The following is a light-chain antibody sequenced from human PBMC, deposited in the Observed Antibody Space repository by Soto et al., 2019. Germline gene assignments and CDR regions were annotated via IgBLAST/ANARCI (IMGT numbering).Light chain of an antibody. V-gene: IGKV1-16*02. J-gene: IGKJ2*01. Sequence: DIQMTQSPSSLSASVGDRVTITCRASRGISLSLAWFQQKPGKAPKSLVYGASTLQSGVPSNFSGNGSGTDFALTFSTLQPEDFATDYCQQYDTYPYTFGQGTKLEI. CDR2: GAS. CDR1: RGISLS. CDR3: QQYDTYPYT.